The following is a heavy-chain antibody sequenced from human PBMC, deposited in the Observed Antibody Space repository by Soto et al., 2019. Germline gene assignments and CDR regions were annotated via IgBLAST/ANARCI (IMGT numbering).Heavy chain of an antibody. CDR1: GGSIRSYY. V-gene: IGHV4-59*01. CDR3: ARARGGEVYYDSSGYYEFDY. CDR2: IYYSGST. J-gene: IGHJ4*02. D-gene: IGHD3-22*01. Sequence: SETLSLTCTVSGGSIRSYYWSWIRQPPGKGLEWIGYIYYSGSTNYNPSLKSRVTISVDTSKNQFSLKLSSVTAADTAVYYCARARGGEVYYDSSGYYEFDYWGQGTLVTVSS.